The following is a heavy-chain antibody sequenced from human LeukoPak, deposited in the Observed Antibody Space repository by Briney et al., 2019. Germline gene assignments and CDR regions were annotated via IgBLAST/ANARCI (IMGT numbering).Heavy chain of an antibody. V-gene: IGHV1-46*01. D-gene: IGHD2-21*02. CDR2: INPSGGST. Sequence: ASVKVSCKASVYTCTSYYMHWGRQPPGQGLELVGIINPSGGSTSYAQKFQGRVTTTRDTSTSTVHMQLSTLRSKATAVYYCARVISARAGDDYDYWGQGTLVTVSS. J-gene: IGHJ4*02. CDR3: ARVISARAGDDYDY. CDR1: VYTCTSYY.